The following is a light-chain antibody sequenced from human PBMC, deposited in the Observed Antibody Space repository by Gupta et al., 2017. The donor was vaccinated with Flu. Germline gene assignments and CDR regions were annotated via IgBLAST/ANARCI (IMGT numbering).Light chain of an antibody. CDR1: ALEKQY. CDR3: QSADSGIWV. CDR2: RDT. J-gene: IGLJ3*02. Sequence: PGQTARITCSGDALEKQYAYWYQQKPGQAPVLVIYRDTERPSGIPERFSGSSSGTTVTLTISGVQAEDEADYYCQSADSGIWVFGGGTKLTVL. V-gene: IGLV3-25*03.